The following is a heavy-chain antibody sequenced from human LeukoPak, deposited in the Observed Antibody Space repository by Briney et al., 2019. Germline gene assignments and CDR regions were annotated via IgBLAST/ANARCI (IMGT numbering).Heavy chain of an antibody. Sequence: ASVKVSCKASGYTFSSYYMHWVRQAPGKGLEWMGIINPSGGSTSYAHKFKGRVTMTRDTSTSTVYMELSSLRAEDTAVYYCARVHRLDSSGWHWGQGTRVTVSA. D-gene: IGHD6-19*01. CDR1: GYTFSSYY. CDR2: INPSGGST. J-gene: IGHJ4*02. V-gene: IGHV1-46*01. CDR3: ARVHRLDSSGWH.